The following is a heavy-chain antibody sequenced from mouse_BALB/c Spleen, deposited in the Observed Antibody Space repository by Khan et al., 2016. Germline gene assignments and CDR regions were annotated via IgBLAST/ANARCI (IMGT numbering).Heavy chain of an antibody. CDR3: ATSDYDYAMDY. D-gene: IGHD2-4*01. J-gene: IGHJ4*01. CDR2: ISSDSTTI. CDR1: GFTFSYFG. V-gene: IGHV5-17*02. Sequence: EVELVESGGGLVQPGGSRKLSCAASGFTFSYFGMHWIRQAPEKGLEWVAYISSDSTTIYYADTVRGRFTISRDNPKNTLFLQLTSLRSEDTAKYYCATSDYDYAMDYWGHGTSVTVSS.